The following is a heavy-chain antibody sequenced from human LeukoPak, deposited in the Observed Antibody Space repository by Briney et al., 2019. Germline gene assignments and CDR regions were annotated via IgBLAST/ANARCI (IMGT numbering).Heavy chain of an antibody. V-gene: IGHV3-23*01. J-gene: IGHJ4*02. CDR3: AKPCSGSSCWSSNGDY. CDR2: ISGSGGST. Sequence: PGGSLRLSCAASGFTFSSYAMSWVRQAPGKGLEWVSAISGSGGSTYYADSVKGRFTISRDNSKNTLYLQMNSLRAEDTAVYYCAKPCSGSSCWSSNGDYWGQGTLVTVSS. D-gene: IGHD2-15*01. CDR1: GFTFSSYA.